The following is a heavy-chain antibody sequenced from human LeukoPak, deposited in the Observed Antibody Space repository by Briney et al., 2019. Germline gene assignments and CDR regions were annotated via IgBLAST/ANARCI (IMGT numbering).Heavy chain of an antibody. CDR1: GFTLSPYT. Sequence: PGGSLRLSCAASGFTLSPYTMHWVRPAPGKGLEYVSAISSNGGTSFYANSVKGRFTISRDNSKNTRHLQMGRLRAEDMPVYFFSRAYSRTWYFAIDIWGGGTMVTVSS. D-gene: IGHD6-13*01. J-gene: IGHJ3*02. CDR3: SRAYSRTWYFAIDI. CDR2: ISSNGGTS. V-gene: IGHV3-64*01.